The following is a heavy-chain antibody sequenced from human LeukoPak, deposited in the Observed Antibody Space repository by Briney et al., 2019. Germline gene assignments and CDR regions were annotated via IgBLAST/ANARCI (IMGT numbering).Heavy chain of an antibody. CDR2: INPNSDGT. J-gene: IGHJ5*02. CDR1: VYTFTGYY. V-gene: IGHV1-2*02. CDR3: ARDMVQQVVRGWFDP. Sequence: GASVKVSCETSVYTFTGYYMHWVRQAPGQGLEWMGWINPNSDGTNYAQKFQGRVTMTRDTSISTVYMELSSLRSDDTAVYYCARDMVQQVVRGWFDPWGQGTLVTVSS. D-gene: IGHD6-13*01.